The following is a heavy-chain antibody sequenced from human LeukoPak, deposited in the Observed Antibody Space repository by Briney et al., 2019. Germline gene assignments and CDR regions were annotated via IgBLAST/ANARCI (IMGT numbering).Heavy chain of an antibody. CDR2: IKYDGTEK. CDR3: ARGSSVREDY. CDR1: GFTFSTYW. D-gene: IGHD3-10*01. V-gene: IGHV3-7*01. Sequence: GGSLRLSCAVSGFTFSTYWMSWVRQAPGEGLEWVANIKYDGTEKYYVDSVKGRFTISRDNAKNSVYLQMNSLRGEDTAVYYCARGSSVREDYWGQGTLVTVSS. J-gene: IGHJ4*02.